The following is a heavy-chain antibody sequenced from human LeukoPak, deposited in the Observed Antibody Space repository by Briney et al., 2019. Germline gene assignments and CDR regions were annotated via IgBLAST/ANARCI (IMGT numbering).Heavy chain of an antibody. J-gene: IGHJ5*02. V-gene: IGHV1-2*02. CDR1: GYTFTGYY. CDR2: INPNSGGT. D-gene: IGHD1-14*01. CDR3: ARALAARNHNWFDP. Sequence: ASVKVSCKASGYTFTGYYMHWVRQAPGQGLEWMGWINPNSGGTNYAQKFQGRVTMTRDTSISTAYMELSRLRSDDTAVYYCARALAARNHNWFDPWGQGTLVTVSS.